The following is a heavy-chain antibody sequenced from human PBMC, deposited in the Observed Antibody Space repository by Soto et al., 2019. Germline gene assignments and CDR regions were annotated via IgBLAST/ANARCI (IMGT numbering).Heavy chain of an antibody. V-gene: IGHV3-23*04. CDR1: GFIFSNYV. CDR2: ISDSGGTS. D-gene: IGHD1-26*01. CDR3: AKRPRALLTFDY. Sequence: EVQLVDSGGGLVQPGGSLRLSCAASGFIFSNYVMSCVHQAPGKGLEWVSSISDSGGTSYYADSVKGRFTISRDNSKNTLYLQMNSLRAEDTAIYYCAKRPRALLTFDYWGQGTLVTVSS. J-gene: IGHJ4*02.